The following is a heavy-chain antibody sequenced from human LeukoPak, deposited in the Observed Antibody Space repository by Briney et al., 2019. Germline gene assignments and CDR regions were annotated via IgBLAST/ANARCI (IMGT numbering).Heavy chain of an antibody. V-gene: IGHV3-48*01. CDR1: GFTFSSYS. D-gene: IGHD4-17*01. CDR2: ISSSSSTI. J-gene: IGHJ5*02. CDR3: ARDSATVTTHWFDP. Sequence: QSGGSLRLSCAASGFTFSSYSMNWVRQAPGKGLEWVSYISSSSSTIYYADSVKGRFTISRDNAKNSLYLQMNSLRAEDTAVYYRARDSATVTTHWFDPWGQGTLVTVSS.